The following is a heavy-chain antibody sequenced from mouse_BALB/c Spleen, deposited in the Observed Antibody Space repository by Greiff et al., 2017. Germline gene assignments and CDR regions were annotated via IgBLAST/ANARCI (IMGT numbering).Heavy chain of an antibody. V-gene: IGHV6-6*01. J-gene: IGHJ1*01. CDR2: IRSKANNHAT. Sequence: DVMLVESGAGLVQPGGSMKLSCAASGFTFSDAWMDWVRQSPEKGLEWVGEIRSKANNHATYYAESVKGRFTISRDDSKSSVYLQMNSLRADDTGIYYGIYTARDWYFDVWGEGTTVTVSA. CDR1: GFTFSDAW. CDR3: IYTARDWYFDV. D-gene: IGHD1-2*01.